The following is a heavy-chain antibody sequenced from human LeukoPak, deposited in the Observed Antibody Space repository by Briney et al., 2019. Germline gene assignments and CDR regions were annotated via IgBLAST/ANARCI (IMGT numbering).Heavy chain of an antibody. Sequence: SQTLSLTCAISGDSVSSNSAAWGWIRQSPSRGLEWLGRTYYRYKWYNDYAVSVKSRITINPDTSKNQFSLQLNSVTPEDTAMYYCARDVGARPRVFDYWGQGILVTVSS. V-gene: IGHV6-1*01. CDR2: TYYRYKWYN. CDR3: ARDVGARPRVFDY. J-gene: IGHJ4*02. CDR1: GDSVSSNSAA. D-gene: IGHD1-26*01.